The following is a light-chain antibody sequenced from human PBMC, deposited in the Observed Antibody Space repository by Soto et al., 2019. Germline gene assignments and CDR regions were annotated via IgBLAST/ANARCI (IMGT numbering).Light chain of an antibody. CDR1: TSNIGNHY. CDR3: ATWDDTLRGYV. J-gene: IGLJ1*01. Sequence: QSVLTQPPSASGTPGQRVSISCSESTSNIGNHYVFWYQHLPRTAPKLLIFRNNQRPSGVPDRFSGSGSGTSASLAISGLRSEDEADYYCATWDDTLRGYVFGTGTKLTVL. V-gene: IGLV1-47*01. CDR2: RNN.